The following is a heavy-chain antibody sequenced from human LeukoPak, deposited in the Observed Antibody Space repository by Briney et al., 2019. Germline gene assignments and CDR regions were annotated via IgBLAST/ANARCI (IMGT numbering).Heavy chain of an antibody. V-gene: IGHV1-24*01. CDR2: FDPEDGET. J-gene: IGHJ4*02. CDR1: GYTLTELS. Sequence: ASVKVSCKVSGYTLTELSMHWVRQAPGKGLEWMGGFDPEDGETIYAQKFQGRVTMTEDTSTDTAYMELSSLRSEDTAVYYCLGSSGWYLQEYFDYWGQGTLVTVSS. CDR3: LGSSGWYLQEYFDY. D-gene: IGHD6-19*01.